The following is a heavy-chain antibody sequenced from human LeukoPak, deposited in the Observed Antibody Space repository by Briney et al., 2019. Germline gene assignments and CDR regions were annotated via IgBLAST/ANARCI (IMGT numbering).Heavy chain of an antibody. CDR1: GGSISSAGHY. CDR2: MHYSGST. D-gene: IGHD5-12*01. V-gene: IGHV4-39*07. J-gene: IGHJ4*02. Sequence: AETLSLTCTVSGGSISSAGHYWGWIRQPPGKGLEWIGSMHYSGSTYYNPSLKSRVTISVDTSKNQFSLKLHSMTAADPAVYYCARATVGTVEFDQWGQGTLVTVSS. CDR3: ARATVGTVEFDQ.